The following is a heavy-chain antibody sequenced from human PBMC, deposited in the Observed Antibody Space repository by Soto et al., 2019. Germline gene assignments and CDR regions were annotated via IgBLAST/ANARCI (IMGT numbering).Heavy chain of an antibody. Sequence: PGGTLRLSCAASGFTFSSYAMSWVRQAPGKGLEWVSAISGSGGSTYYADSVKGRFTISRDNSKNTLYLQMNSLRAEDTAVYYCAKYPGLGGGAYYYYYGMDVWGQGTTVTVS. CDR2: ISGSGGST. CDR3: AKYPGLGGGAYYYYYGMDV. J-gene: IGHJ6*02. V-gene: IGHV3-23*01. D-gene: IGHD3-16*01. CDR1: GFTFSSYA.